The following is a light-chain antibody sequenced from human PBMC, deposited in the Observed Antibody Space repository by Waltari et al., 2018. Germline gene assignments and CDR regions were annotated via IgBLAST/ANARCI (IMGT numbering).Light chain of an antibody. V-gene: IGKV1D-16*01. Sequence: DLQMPPSPSSLTASVGDSATTTCRASQGISRSLAWYQQKSEKAPKSLIYAASSLQSGVPSRFSGSGSGTDFTLTISSLQPEDFGTYYCQQYKSYPYTFGQGTKLEI. CDR3: QQYKSYPYT. CDR2: AAS. J-gene: IGKJ2*01. CDR1: QGISRS.